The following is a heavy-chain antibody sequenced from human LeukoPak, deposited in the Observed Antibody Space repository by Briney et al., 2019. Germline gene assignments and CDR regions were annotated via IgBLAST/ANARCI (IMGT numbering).Heavy chain of an antibody. J-gene: IGHJ5*02. CDR2: IIPIFGTA. V-gene: IGHV1-69*13. Sequence: SVKVSCKASGGTFSSCAISWVRQAPGQGLEWMGGIIPIFGTANYAQKFQGRVTITADESTSTAYMELSSLRSEDTAVYYGARTERRGSVPNWFDPWGQGTLVTVSS. CDR1: GGTFSSCA. CDR3: ARTERRGSVPNWFDP. D-gene: IGHD3-10*01.